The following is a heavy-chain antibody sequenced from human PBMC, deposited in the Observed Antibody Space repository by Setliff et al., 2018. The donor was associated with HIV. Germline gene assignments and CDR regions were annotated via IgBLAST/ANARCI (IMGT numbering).Heavy chain of an antibody. CDR2: VYFSGST. CDR3: VRPSLGIGGGSIFHN. CDR1: GDSVSSRKYY. V-gene: IGHV4-39*01. J-gene: IGHJ4*02. D-gene: IGHD3-3*01. Sequence: SETLSLTCSVSGDSVSSRKYYWGWIRRSPGKGLEWIGSVYFSGSTWYTQSLKSRVTIWVDTSKNQFSLKVNSVTAADTAVYYCVRPSLGIGGGSIFHNWGQGTLVTVSS.